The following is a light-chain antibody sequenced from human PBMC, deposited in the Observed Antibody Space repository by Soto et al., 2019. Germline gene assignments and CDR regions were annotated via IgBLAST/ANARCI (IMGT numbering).Light chain of an antibody. J-gene: IGLJ1*01. CDR1: SSNIGRNP. Sequence: QSVLTQPPSASGTPGQRVTISCSGRSSNIGRNPVNWYQQLPGTAPKLFIYSDIQRPSGVPDRASGSKSGTSASLAISGLQSEDEADYYCAAWDDSLSGYVFGTGTKLTVL. CDR3: AAWDDSLSGYV. V-gene: IGLV1-44*01. CDR2: SDI.